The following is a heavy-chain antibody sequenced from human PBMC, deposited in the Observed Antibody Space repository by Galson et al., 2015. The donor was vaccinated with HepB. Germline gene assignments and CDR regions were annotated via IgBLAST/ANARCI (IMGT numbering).Heavy chain of an antibody. V-gene: IGHV6-1*01. CDR2: TYYRSKWYN. CDR1: GDSVSSNSAA. J-gene: IGHJ4*02. Sequence: CAISGDSVSSNSAAWNWIRQSPSRGLEWLGRTYYRSKWYNDYAVSVKSRITINPDTSKNQFSLQLNSVTPEDTAVYYCARARGQYSSSWYDYFDYWGQGTLVTVSS. CDR3: ARARGQYSSSWYDYFDY. D-gene: IGHD6-13*01.